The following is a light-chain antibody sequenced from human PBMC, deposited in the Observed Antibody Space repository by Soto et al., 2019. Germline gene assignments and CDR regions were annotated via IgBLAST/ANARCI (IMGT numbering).Light chain of an antibody. Sequence: TGTSSDVGAYDFVSWYQQHPDKAPKLMIYEVSNRPSGVSNRFSGSKSVNTATLTISGLQAEDEADYYCSSYTSSSTRVFGTGTKVTVL. V-gene: IGLV2-14*03. CDR2: EVS. CDR3: SSYTSSSTRV. CDR1: SSDVGAYDF. J-gene: IGLJ1*01.